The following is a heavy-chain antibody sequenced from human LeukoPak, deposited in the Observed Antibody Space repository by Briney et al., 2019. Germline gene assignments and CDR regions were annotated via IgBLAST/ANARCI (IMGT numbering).Heavy chain of an antibody. D-gene: IGHD1-14*01. Sequence: GGSLRLSYAGSGFIFNSYAISWVRQAPGKGLEWLSAISGSGGTTYYADSVKGRFTVSRDNSKNTLYLQMNSLRAEDTAVYYCAKDLRARTRLSSFDYWGQGTLVTVSS. CDR3: AKDLRARTRLSSFDY. V-gene: IGHV3-23*01. J-gene: IGHJ4*02. CDR2: ISGSGGTT. CDR1: GFIFNSYA.